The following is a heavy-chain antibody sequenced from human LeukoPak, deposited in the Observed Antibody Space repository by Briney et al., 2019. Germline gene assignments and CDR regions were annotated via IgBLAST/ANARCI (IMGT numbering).Heavy chain of an antibody. CDR1: GTSISSYY. V-gene: IGHV4-59*01. Sequence: PSETLSLTCTVSGTSISSYYWSWVRQPPGKGPEWIGYIRNSVTSYTDNPSLQSRVTISVDTSKNQFSLKLSSVTAADTAVYYCARRGYGYGSRGAFDIWGQGTMVTVSS. D-gene: IGHD5-18*01. CDR2: IRNSVTSY. CDR3: ARRGYGYGSRGAFDI. J-gene: IGHJ3*02.